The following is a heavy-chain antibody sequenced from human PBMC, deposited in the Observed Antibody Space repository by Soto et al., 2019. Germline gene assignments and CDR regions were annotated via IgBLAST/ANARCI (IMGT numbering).Heavy chain of an antibody. CDR1: GFTFSSYA. V-gene: IGHV3-23*01. CDR2: ISGSGGST. J-gene: IGHJ6*02. D-gene: IGHD6-25*01. Sequence: GGSLRLSCAASGFTFSSYAMSWVRQAPGKGLEWVSAISGSGGSTYYADSVKGRFTISRDNSKNTLYLQMNSLRAEDTAVYYCAKTRSAYYYYYGMDVWGQGTTVTVSS. CDR3: AKTRSAYYYYYGMDV.